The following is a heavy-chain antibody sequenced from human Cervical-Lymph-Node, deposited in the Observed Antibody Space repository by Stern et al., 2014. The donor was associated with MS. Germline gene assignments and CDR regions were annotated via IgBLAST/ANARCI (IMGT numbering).Heavy chain of an antibody. J-gene: IGHJ4*02. Sequence: VQLVESGGGLIQPVGSLRLSCAVSGFTVSTNYMAWVRPAPGRGLEWVSVIYNDGYKYYADSVQGRFTLSRDISRNTLYLQMDSLRAEDTAVYYCARDRWLEYWGPGTLVIVSS. CDR1: GFTVSTNY. CDR3: ARDRWLEY. D-gene: IGHD6-19*01. V-gene: IGHV3-53*01. CDR2: IYNDGYK.